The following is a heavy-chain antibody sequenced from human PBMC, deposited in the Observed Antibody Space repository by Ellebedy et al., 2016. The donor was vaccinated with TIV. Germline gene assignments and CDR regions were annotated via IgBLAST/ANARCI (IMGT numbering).Heavy chain of an antibody. CDR1: GFTFDDYG. D-gene: IGHD6-19*01. Sequence: LSLTCVASGFTFDDYGMTWVRQAPGKGLEWISGINWNGGTTAYADSVKGRFTISSDSAKNTLYLQMNSLRAEDTAVYYCARGSWACSGSMDVWGQGTTVTVSS. CDR2: INWNGGTT. J-gene: IGHJ6*02. V-gene: IGHV3-20*04. CDR3: ARGSWACSGSMDV.